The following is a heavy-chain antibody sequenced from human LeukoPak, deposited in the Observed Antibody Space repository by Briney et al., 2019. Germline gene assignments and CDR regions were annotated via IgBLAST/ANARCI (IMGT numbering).Heavy chain of an antibody. V-gene: IGHV3-7*01. D-gene: IGHD3-22*01. J-gene: IGHJ2*01. CDR3: AKSSLITMIVVASEWYFDL. Sequence: GGSLRLSCAASGFTYSGYWMSWVRQAPGKGLEWVASIRQDGNEKHYADSVKGRFTISRDNAKSSLYLQMNSLRAEDTAVYYCAKSSLITMIVVASEWYFDLWGRGTLVTVSS. CDR1: GFTYSGYW. CDR2: IRQDGNEK.